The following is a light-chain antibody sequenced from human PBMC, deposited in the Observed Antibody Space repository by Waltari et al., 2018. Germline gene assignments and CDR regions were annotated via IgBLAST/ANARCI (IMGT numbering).Light chain of an antibody. J-gene: IGKJ3*01. CDR2: DAS. CDR3: QQRSNWPLFT. Sequence: EIVLTHSPATLSLSPGERATLSCRASQSVSSYLAWYQQKPGQAPRLLIYDASNRATGIPARFSGSGSGTDFTLTISSLEPEDFAVYYCQQRSNWPLFTFGPGTKVDIK. V-gene: IGKV3-11*01. CDR1: QSVSSY.